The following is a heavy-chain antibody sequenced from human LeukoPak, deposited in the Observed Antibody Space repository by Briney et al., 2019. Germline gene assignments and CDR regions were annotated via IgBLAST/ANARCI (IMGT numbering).Heavy chain of an antibody. D-gene: IGHD6-13*01. Sequence: SETLSLTCTVSGGSISSSSYYWGWIHQPPGKGLEWIGSIYYSGSTYYNPSLKSRVTISVDTSKNQFSLKLGSVTAADTAVYYCARHVTAAGSGWFDPWGQGTLVTVSS. CDR3: ARHVTAAGSGWFDP. CDR2: IYYSGST. J-gene: IGHJ5*02. V-gene: IGHV4-39*01. CDR1: GGSISSSSYY.